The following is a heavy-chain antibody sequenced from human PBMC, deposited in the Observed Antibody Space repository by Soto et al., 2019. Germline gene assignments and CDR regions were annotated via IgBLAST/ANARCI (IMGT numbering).Heavy chain of an antibody. D-gene: IGHD1-26*01. Sequence: QVQLVQSGAEVKKPGSSVKVSCKASGGTFSSYAISWVRQAPGQGLEWMGGIIPIFGTANYAQKFKGRVTSTADESTSTAYMELSSLRSEDTAVYYCRVVGAPQGRLYFDYWGQGTLVTVSS. CDR2: IIPIFGTA. CDR3: RVVGAPQGRLYFDY. CDR1: GGTFSSYA. V-gene: IGHV1-69*01. J-gene: IGHJ4*02.